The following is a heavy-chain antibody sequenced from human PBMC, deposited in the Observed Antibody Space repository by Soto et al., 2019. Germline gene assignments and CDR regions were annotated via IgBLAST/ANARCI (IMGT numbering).Heavy chain of an antibody. D-gene: IGHD3-22*01. Sequence: QVQLVESGGGVVQPGRSLTLSCAASEFTFSSYGIHLVRQAPGKGLEWVAIISYDGNNKQYADSVKGRFTLSRDNSKSTVHLQMNSLRVEDTAVYYCARDTYYHDSSGYYVFAYWGQGTLVTVSS. CDR3: ARDTYYHDSSGYYVFAY. V-gene: IGHV3-30*03. J-gene: IGHJ4*02. CDR2: ISYDGNNK. CDR1: EFTFSSYG.